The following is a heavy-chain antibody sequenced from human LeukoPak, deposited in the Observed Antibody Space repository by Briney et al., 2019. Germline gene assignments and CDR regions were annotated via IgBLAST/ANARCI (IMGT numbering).Heavy chain of an antibody. CDR1: GFTFSSYA. CDR3: AREPSNYDILTGYYYYYGMDV. D-gene: IGHD3-9*01. V-gene: IGHV3-23*01. J-gene: IGHJ6*02. CDR2: ISGSGGST. Sequence: GGSLRLSCAASGFTFSSYAMSWVRQAPGKGLEWVSAISGSGGSTYYADSVKGRFTISRDNSKNTLYLQMNSLRAEDTAVYYCAREPSNYDILTGYYYYYGMDVWGQGTTVTVSS.